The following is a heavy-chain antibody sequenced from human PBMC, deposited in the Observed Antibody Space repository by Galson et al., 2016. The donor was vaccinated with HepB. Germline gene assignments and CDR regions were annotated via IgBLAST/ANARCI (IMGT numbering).Heavy chain of an antibody. D-gene: IGHD3-3*01. CDR3: ARAALVGVPTSTEWFDP. Sequence: SETLSLTCTVSGGPITSNHHYWGWVRQPPGKGLEWIGSAFHNGITYYNPSLRSRVTVSVDASRNQFSLKVPSLTAADTAIYYCARAALVGVPTSTEWFDPWGQGTLVIVSS. J-gene: IGHJ5*02. V-gene: IGHV4-39*02. CDR2: AFHNGIT. CDR1: GGPITSNHHY.